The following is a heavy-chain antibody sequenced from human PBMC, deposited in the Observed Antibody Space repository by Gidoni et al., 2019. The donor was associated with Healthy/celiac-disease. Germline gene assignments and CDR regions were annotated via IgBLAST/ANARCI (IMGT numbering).Heavy chain of an antibody. D-gene: IGHD4-17*01. CDR3: TVTPMTTVTTFAFDI. CDR2: IRSKAYGGTT. J-gene: IGHJ3*02. V-gene: IGHV3-49*04. CDR1: GFTFGDYA. Sequence: EVQLVESGGGLVQPGRSLRLSCTASGFTFGDYAMSWVRQAPGKGLEWVGFIRSKAYGGTTEYAASVKGRFTISRDDSKSIAYLQMNSLKTEDTAVYYCTVTPMTTVTTFAFDIWGQGTMVTVSS.